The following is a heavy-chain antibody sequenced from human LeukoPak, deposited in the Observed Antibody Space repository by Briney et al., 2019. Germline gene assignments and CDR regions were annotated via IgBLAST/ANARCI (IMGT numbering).Heavy chain of an antibody. V-gene: IGHV3-23*01. CDR3: AKDLRVIVVTYYMDV. CDR2: ISGNGGST. Sequence: GGSLRLSCAASGFTFNSYAMTWVRQAPGKGLEWVSSISGNGGSTYYTDSVKCRFTISRDNSKNTLYLQMNSLRAEDTAAYYCAKDLRVIVVTYYMDVWGKGTTVTVSS. J-gene: IGHJ6*03. D-gene: IGHD2-2*01. CDR1: GFTFNSYA.